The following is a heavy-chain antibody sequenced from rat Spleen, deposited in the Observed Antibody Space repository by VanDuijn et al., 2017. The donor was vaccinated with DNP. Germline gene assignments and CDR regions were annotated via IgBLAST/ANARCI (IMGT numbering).Heavy chain of an antibody. CDR2: ITYDVIRT. V-gene: IGHV5-17*01. CDR1: GFTLSDYA. J-gene: IGHJ2*01. CDR3: ARRGYGGRGFFDY. Sequence: EVQLVESGGDLVQPGRSLKLSCAASGFTLSDYAMVWVRQAPKKGLEWVATITYDVIRTYYRDSVKGRFTISRDNAKSTLNLQMDSLRSEDTATYYCARRGYGGRGFFDYWGQGVMVTVSS. D-gene: IGHD1-11*01.